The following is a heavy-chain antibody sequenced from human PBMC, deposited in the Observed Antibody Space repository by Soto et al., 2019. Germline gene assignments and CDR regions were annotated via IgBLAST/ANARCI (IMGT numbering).Heavy chain of an antibody. CDR1: GYTFTRYG. Sequence: ASVKVSCKASGYTFTRYGIIWVRQAPGQGLEWMGWISAYNGNTNYAQKLQGRVTMTTDTSTSTAYMELRSLRSDDTAVYYCARVIDSGYDFGAFDIWGQGTMVTVSS. D-gene: IGHD5-12*01. CDR2: ISAYNGNT. J-gene: IGHJ3*02. CDR3: ARVIDSGYDFGAFDI. V-gene: IGHV1-18*01.